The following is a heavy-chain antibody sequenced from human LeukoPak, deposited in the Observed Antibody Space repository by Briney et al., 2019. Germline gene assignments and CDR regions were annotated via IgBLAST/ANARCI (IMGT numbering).Heavy chain of an antibody. J-gene: IGHJ4*02. CDR3: ARGYYGSETASRDFDY. CDR2: IYYSGST. D-gene: IGHD3-10*01. Sequence: SKTLSLTCTVSGGSISSGDYYWSWIRQPPGKGLEWIGYIYYSGSTYYNPSLKSRVTISVDTSRNQFSLKLSSVTAADTAVYYCARGYYGSETASRDFDYWGQGTLVTVSS. V-gene: IGHV4-30-4*08. CDR1: GGSISSGDYY.